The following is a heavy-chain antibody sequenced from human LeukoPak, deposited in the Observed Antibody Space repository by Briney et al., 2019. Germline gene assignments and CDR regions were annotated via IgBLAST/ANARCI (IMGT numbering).Heavy chain of an antibody. CDR3: VRGGTYWTVS. CDR2: IKPDGSEK. J-gene: IGHJ5*01. Sequence: PRGSLSLSCAASGFVFSASYMSWVRKAPGKGLEWVATIKPDGSEKYHVDSVSGRFTISRDNTNDSLFLQMNSLRVDDTAVYYCVRGGTYWTVSWGQGTLVNVS. V-gene: IGHV3-7*01. CDR1: GFVFSASY.